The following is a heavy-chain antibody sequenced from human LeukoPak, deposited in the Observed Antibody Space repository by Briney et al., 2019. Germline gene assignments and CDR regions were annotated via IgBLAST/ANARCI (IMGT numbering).Heavy chain of an antibody. CDR2: IYHSGST. J-gene: IGHJ4*02. Sequence: SETLSLTCTVSGYSISSDYYWGWIRQPPGRGLEWIGTIYHSGSTYYNPSLKSRVTISVDTSKNQFSLKLSSVTAADTAVYYCARYDVWGTYRAFDYWGQGTLVTVSS. CDR1: GYSISSDYY. D-gene: IGHD3-16*02. CDR3: ARYDVWGTYRAFDY. V-gene: IGHV4-38-2*02.